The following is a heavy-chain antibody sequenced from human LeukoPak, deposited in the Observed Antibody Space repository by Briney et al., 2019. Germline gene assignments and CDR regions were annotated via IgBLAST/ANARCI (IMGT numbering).Heavy chain of an antibody. CDR2: IYHSGST. J-gene: IGHJ4*02. Sequence: SETLSLTCTVSGYSISSDYYWGWIRQPPGRGLEWIGTIYHSGSTYYNPSLKSRVTISVDTSKNQFSLKLSSVTAADTAVYYCARYDVWGTYRAFDYWGQGTLVTVSS. CDR1: GYSISSDYY. D-gene: IGHD3-16*02. CDR3: ARYDVWGTYRAFDY. V-gene: IGHV4-38-2*02.